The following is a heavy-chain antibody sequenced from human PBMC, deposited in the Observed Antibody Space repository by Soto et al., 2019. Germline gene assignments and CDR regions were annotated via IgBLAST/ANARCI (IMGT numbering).Heavy chain of an antibody. CDR3: ARIPYDNSGTIFDY. CDR1: GITVSSYY. J-gene: IGHJ4*02. V-gene: IGHV3-53*01. CDR2: IYAGTIT. D-gene: IGHD3-22*01. Sequence: GSLRLSRAVSGITVSSYYMSWVRQAAGKGLEWVSVIYAGTITYYADSVKGRFTIYRDNSKNTLNLEMNSLRVEDTAVYYCARIPYDNSGTIFDYWGQGTLVTVSS.